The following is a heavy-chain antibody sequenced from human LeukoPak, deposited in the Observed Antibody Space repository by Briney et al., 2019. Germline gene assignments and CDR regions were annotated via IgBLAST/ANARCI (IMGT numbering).Heavy chain of an antibody. J-gene: IGHJ4*02. D-gene: IGHD3-22*01. CDR1: GYTFTSYA. V-gene: IGHV7-4-1*02. CDR2: INTNTGNP. CDR3: ARDLDPALGSSGLNDY. Sequence: GASVKVSCKASGYTFTSYAMNWVRQAPGQGLEWMGWINTNTGNPTYAQGFTGRFVFSLDTSVSTEYLQISSLKAEDTAVYYCARDLDPALGSSGLNDYWGKGTLVTVFS.